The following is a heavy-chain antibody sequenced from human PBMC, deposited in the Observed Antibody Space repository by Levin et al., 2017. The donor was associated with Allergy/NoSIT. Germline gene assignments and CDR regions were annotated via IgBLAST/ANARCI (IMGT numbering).Heavy chain of an antibody. D-gene: IGHD3-9*01. CDR3: ARLGLRYFDWLLSLDY. CDR1: GYSFTSYW. CDR2: IYPGDSDT. Sequence: KVSCKGSGYSFTSYWIGWVRQMPGKGLEWMGIIYPGDSDTRYSPSFQGQVTISADKSISTAYLQWSSLKASDTAMYYCARLGLRYFDWLLSLDYWGQGTLVTVSS. V-gene: IGHV5-51*01. J-gene: IGHJ4*02.